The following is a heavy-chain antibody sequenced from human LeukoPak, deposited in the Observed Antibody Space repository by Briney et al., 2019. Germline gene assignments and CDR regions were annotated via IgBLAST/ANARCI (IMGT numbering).Heavy chain of an antibody. CDR1: GYTFTGYY. J-gene: IGHJ4*02. CDR2: INPNSGGA. Sequence: ASVKVSCKASGYTFTGYYMHWVRQAPGQGLEWMGWINPNSGGANYAQKFQGWVTMTRDTSISTAYMELSRLRSDDTAVYYCARDYYYGSGDYWGQGTLVTVSS. V-gene: IGHV1-2*04. CDR3: ARDYYYGSGDY. D-gene: IGHD3-10*01.